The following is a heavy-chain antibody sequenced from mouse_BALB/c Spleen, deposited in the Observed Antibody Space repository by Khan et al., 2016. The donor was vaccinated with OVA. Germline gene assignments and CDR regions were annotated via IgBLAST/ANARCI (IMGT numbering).Heavy chain of an antibody. CDR3: ARLYAMDY. Sequence: EVQVVESGGGLVKPGGSLKLSCAVSGFTFSSYAMSWVRQTPEKRLEWVATISSGGSDTYYPDSVKGRFTISRDNANNTLYLQMSSLRSYDTAMYYCARLYAMDYWGQGTAVTVSS. CDR2: ISSGGSDT. CDR1: GFTFSSYA. V-gene: IGHV5-9-3*01. J-gene: IGHJ4*01.